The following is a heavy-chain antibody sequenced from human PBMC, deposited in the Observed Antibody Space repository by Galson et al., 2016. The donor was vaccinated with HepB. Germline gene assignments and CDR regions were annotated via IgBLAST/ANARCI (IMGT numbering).Heavy chain of an antibody. CDR1: GFTFSSYG. V-gene: IGHV3-30*18. J-gene: IGHJ4*02. D-gene: IGHD6-13*01. CDR2: ISYDGSNK. CDR3: AKEQYTSRWYAEYYFDY. Sequence: SLRLSCAASGFTFSSYGMHWVRQAPGKGLEWVAVISYDGSNKYYADSVKGRFTISRDKSKNTLYLQINSLRAEDTAVYYCAKEQYTSRWYAEYYFDYWGQGTLVTVSS.